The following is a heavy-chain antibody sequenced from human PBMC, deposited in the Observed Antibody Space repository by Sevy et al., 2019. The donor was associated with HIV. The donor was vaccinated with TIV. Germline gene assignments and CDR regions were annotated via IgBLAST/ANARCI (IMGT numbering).Heavy chain of an antibody. Sequence: ASVKVSCKASGYTFNTFTIHWLRQAPGQSLVWMGWLNPGNGNTKSAQHFRGRVTITRDTSARTAYLELTGLTSEDTAVYFCAWDPYARRGFDYWGQGTLVTVSS. J-gene: IGHJ4*02. CDR3: AWDPYARRGFDY. V-gene: IGHV1-3*01. D-gene: IGHD3-16*01. CDR1: GYTFNTFT. CDR2: LNPGNGNT.